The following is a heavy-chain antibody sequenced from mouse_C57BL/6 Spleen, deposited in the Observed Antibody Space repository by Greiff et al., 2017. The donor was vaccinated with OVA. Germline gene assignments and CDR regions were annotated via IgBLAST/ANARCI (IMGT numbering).Heavy chain of an antibody. J-gene: IGHJ2*01. CDR3: ARGSNYVFDY. Sequence: DVKLVESGGGLVKPGGSLKLSCAASGFTFSDYGMPWVRQAPEKGLEWVAYISSGSSSNYYTDTVKGRFTISRDNAKNTLCLQMTSLRSEDTAMYYCARGSNYVFDYWGQGTTLTVSS. V-gene: IGHV5-17*01. CDR1: GFTFSDYG. CDR2: ISSGSSSN. D-gene: IGHD2-5*01.